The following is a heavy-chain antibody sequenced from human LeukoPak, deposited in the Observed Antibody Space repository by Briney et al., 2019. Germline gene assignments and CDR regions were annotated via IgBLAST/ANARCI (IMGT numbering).Heavy chain of an antibody. CDR2: IKQDGSEK. D-gene: IGHD1-26*01. J-gene: IGHJ4*02. Sequence: PGGSLRLSCAASGFTFSDYYMSWIRQAPGKGLEWVANIKQDGSEKYYVDSVKGRFTISSDNSKNVLNLQMNSLRAEDTAVYYCARTRRGNSLAFDYWGQGTLVTVSS. V-gene: IGHV3-7*03. CDR3: ARTRRGNSLAFDY. CDR1: GFTFSDYY.